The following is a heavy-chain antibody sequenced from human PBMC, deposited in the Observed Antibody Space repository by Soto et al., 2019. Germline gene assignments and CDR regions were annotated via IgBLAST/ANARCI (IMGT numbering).Heavy chain of an antibody. D-gene: IGHD3-10*01. CDR2: IWYDGSNK. CDR3: ARDSRPYYYCSGDDAFDL. V-gene: IGHV3-33*01. CDR1: GFTFSSYG. J-gene: IGHJ3*01. Sequence: QVQLVESGGGVVQPGRSLRLSCAASGFTFSSYGMHWVRQAPGKGLEWVAVIWYDGSNKYYADSVKGRFTIARDNSQNTLYLQMNSLRAEDTAVYYCARDSRPYYYCSGDDAFDLWGQGTMVTGSS.